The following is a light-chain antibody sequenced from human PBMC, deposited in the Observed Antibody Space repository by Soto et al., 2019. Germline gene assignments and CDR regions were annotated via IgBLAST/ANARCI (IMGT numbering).Light chain of an antibody. J-gene: IGKJ3*01. CDR1: QYISTY. CDR3: QHVYSTPFT. CDR2: SAS. V-gene: IGKV1-39*01. Sequence: DIQMTQSPSSLSASVGDRVTITCRASQYISTYLNWYRQKSGKAPEVLIYSASTLQSGVPSRFSGSGSGTDFTLTISSLQSEDFTTYFCQHVYSTPFTFGPGTKVDIK.